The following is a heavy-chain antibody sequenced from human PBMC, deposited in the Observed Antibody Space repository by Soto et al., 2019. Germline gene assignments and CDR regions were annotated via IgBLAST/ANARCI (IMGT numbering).Heavy chain of an antibody. CDR3: ACACDSSGYGWCDP. J-gene: IGHJ5*02. D-gene: IGHD3-22*01. Sequence: QVQLQESGPGLVKPSQTLSLTCTVSCGSISSGCYYWSWIRQHPGKGLEWLGYIYYSGSTYYNPSLKSRVTISVDTSKNQFSLKLSSVTASYTALYYCACACDSSGYGWCDPWGQGTLVTVYS. V-gene: IGHV4-31*03. CDR1: CGSISSGCYY. CDR2: IYYSGST.